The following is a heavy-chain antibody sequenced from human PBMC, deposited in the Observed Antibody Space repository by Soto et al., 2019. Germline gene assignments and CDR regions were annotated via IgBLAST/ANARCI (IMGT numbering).Heavy chain of an antibody. Sequence: SETLSLTCAVYGGSFSGYYWSWIRQPPGKGLEWIGEINHSGSTNYNPSLKSRVTISVDTSKNQFSLKLSSVTAADTAVYYCARDLYGDYDPSYYFDYWGQGTLVTVPQ. V-gene: IGHV4-34*01. CDR2: INHSGST. D-gene: IGHD4-17*01. J-gene: IGHJ4*02. CDR1: GGSFSGYY. CDR3: ARDLYGDYDPSYYFDY.